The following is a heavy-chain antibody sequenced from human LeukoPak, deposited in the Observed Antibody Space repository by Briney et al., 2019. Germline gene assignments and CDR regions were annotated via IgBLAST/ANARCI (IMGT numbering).Heavy chain of an antibody. D-gene: IGHD1-26*01. Sequence: GGSLRLSCAASGFTFSTYVMSWVRQAPGKGLEWVSRIDSDGSSTIYADSVKGRFTISRDNAKNTLNLQMNSLRAEDTALYYCARSGAPTPDYWGQGTLVIVSS. J-gene: IGHJ4*02. CDR2: IDSDGSST. V-gene: IGHV3-74*01. CDR1: GFTFSTYV. CDR3: ARSGAPTPDY.